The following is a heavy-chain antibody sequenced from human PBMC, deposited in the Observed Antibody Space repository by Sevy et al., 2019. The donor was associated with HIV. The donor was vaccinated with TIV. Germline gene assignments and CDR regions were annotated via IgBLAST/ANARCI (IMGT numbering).Heavy chain of an antibody. V-gene: IGHV1-18*01. Sequence: ASVKVSCMASGYTFTSYGISWVRQAPGQGLEWMGWISAYNGNTNYAQKLQGRVTMTTDTSTSTAYMELRSLRSDDTAVYYCARDYYPSYYDFWSGRVGLFDYWGQGTLVTVSS. CDR3: ARDYYPSYYDFWSGRVGLFDY. D-gene: IGHD3-3*01. CDR1: GYTFTSYG. J-gene: IGHJ4*02. CDR2: ISAYNGNT.